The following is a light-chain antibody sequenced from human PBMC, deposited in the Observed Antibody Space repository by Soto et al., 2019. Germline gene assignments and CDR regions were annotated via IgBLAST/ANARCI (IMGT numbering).Light chain of an antibody. Sequence: QSALTQPPSASGSPGQSVTISCTGTSRDVGGYNYVSSYQQLPGKATKFMIYEVTKRPSGVPDRFSGAISVNTAALTVSGPQSEDEAAYYCSSYAGTYCVFGTVTKLTVL. V-gene: IGLV2-8*01. CDR1: SRDVGGYNY. J-gene: IGLJ1*01. CDR2: EVT. CDR3: SSYAGTYCV.